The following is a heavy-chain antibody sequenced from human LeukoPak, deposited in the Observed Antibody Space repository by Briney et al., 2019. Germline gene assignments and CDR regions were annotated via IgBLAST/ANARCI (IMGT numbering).Heavy chain of an antibody. CDR2: INPSGGST. V-gene: IGHV1-46*03. CDR3: ARAPRIVGAASWFDP. CDR1: GYTFTSYY. D-gene: IGHD1-26*01. Sequence: GASVKVSCKASGYTFTSYYMHWVRQAPGQGLEWMGIINPSGGSTSYAQKFQGRVTMTRDTSTSTVYMELSSLRSEDTAVYYCARAPRIVGAASWFDPLGPGNPGHRLL. J-gene: IGHJ5*02.